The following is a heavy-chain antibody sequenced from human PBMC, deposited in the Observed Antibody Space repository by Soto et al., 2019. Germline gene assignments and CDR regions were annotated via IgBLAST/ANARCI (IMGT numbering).Heavy chain of an antibody. V-gene: IGHV4-59*01. Sequence: PSETLSLTCTVSGGSISSNYWTWIRQPPGKGLEWIGYVYNSGSTNYNPSLKSRVTISEDTSKSQCSLKVNSMTAADTAVYYCARYRRGAVAGYTLDNWGQGILVTVSS. CDR3: ARYRRGAVAGYTLDN. J-gene: IGHJ4*02. CDR1: GGSISSNY. D-gene: IGHD6-13*01. CDR2: VYNSGST.